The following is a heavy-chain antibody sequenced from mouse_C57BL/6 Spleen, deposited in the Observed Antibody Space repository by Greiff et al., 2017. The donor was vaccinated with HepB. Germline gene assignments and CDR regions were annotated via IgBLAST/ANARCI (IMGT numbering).Heavy chain of an antibody. J-gene: IGHJ4*01. CDR3: ARSRNSFYAMDY. CDR2: INPNNGGT. Sequence: EVQLQQSGPELVKPGASVKIPCKASGYTFTDYNMDWVKQSHGKSLEWIGDINPNNGGTIYNQKFKGKATLTVDKSSSTAYMELRSLTSEDTAVYYCARSRNSFYAMDYWGQGTSVTVSS. V-gene: IGHV1-18*01. CDR1: GYTFTDYN.